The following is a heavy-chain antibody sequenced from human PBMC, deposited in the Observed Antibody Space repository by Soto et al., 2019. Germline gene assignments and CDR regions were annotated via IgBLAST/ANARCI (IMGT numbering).Heavy chain of an antibody. CDR2: IYHSGTT. Sequence: QVQLQESGPGLVKPSGTLSLTCAVSGASISDNWWSWVRQPPGKGLEWIGEIYHSGTTHYNPSLWSRVAMSVDKSNNRLSLNLNSVTAADTAVYYCARHISVPRTRGVDYWGQGTLVTVSS. V-gene: IGHV4-4*02. CDR1: GASISDNW. D-gene: IGHD2-21*01. CDR3: ARHISVPRTRGVDY. J-gene: IGHJ4*02.